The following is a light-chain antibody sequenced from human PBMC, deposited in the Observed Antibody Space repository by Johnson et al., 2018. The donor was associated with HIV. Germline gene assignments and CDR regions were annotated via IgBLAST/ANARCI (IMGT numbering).Light chain of an antibody. CDR2: ENN. CDR1: SSNIGNNY. CDR3: ETWDCSVSAYV. V-gene: IGLV1-51*02. Sequence: QSVLTQPPSVSAAPGQKVTISCSGRSSNIGNNYVSWYQQLPGTAPKLLIYENNKRPSGIPDRFSGSKSGTSATLGITGLQTGDEADYYCETWDCSVSAYVVGTGTKATVL. J-gene: IGLJ1*01.